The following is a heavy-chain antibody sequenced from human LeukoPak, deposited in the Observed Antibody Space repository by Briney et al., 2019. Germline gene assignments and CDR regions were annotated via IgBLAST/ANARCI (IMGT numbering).Heavy chain of an antibody. V-gene: IGHV3-21*01. CDR1: GFAFSNYW. CDR3: AREYYDFWSGYCHYGMDV. D-gene: IGHD3-3*01. Sequence: GGSLRLSCAASGFAFSNYWMHWVRRVPGKGLEWVSSISSSSSYIYYADSVKGRFTISRDNAKNSLYLQMNSLRAEDTAVYYCAREYYDFWSGYCHYGMDVWGQGTTVTVSS. J-gene: IGHJ6*02. CDR2: ISSSSSYI.